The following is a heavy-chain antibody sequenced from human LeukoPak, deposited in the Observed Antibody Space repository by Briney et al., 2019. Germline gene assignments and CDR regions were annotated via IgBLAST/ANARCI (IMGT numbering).Heavy chain of an antibody. CDR1: GGSLSSYY. J-gene: IGHJ4*02. V-gene: IGHV4-59*08. CDR3: ARHVGVVRGLFDY. Sequence: SETLSLTCTVSGGSLSSYYWSWIRQPPGKGLEWVGSIYYSGSTNYNPSPKRRVTIAVPTPKNQLQLQLSSVTAADTAVYYCARHVGVVRGLFDYWGRASQVTVSS. CDR2: IYYSGST. D-gene: IGHD3-10*01.